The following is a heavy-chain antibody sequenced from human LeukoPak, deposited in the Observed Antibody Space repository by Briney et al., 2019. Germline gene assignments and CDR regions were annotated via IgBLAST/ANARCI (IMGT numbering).Heavy chain of an antibody. CDR2: INHSGGT. J-gene: IGHJ4*02. D-gene: IGHD3-22*01. Sequence: SETLSLTCAVYGGSFSGYYWSWIRQPPGKGLEWIGEINHSGGTNYNPSLKSRVTISVDTSKNQFSLKLSSVTAADTAVYYCARGRSYYYDSSGYSDYWGQGTLVTVSS. CDR1: GGSFSGYY. V-gene: IGHV4-34*01. CDR3: ARGRSYYYDSSGYSDY.